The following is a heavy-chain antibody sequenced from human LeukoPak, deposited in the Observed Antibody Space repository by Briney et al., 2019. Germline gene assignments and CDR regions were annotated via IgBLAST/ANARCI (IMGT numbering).Heavy chain of an antibody. J-gene: IGHJ6*03. CDR1: GGSIISYY. D-gene: IGHD2/OR15-2a*01. V-gene: IGHV4-4*07. CDR2: IYTSGYT. Sequence: SETLSLTCTVSGGSIISYYWSWIRQPAGKGLEWIGRIYTSGYTNYNPSLRSRVTMSVDTSKNQFSLKLSSVTAADTAVYHCARVRLSYYYMDVWGKGTTVTVSS. CDR3: ARVRLSYYYMDV.